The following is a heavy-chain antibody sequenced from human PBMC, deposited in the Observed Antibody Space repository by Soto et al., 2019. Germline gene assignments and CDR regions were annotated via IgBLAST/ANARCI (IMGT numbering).Heavy chain of an antibody. CDR1: GGTFGRYT. CDR2: IIPILETA. CDR3: ARGGKLGGDLDV. D-gene: IGHD3-10*01. Sequence: QVQLVQSGAEVKKPGSSVKVSCKASGGTFGRYTLSWVRQAPGQGLEWMGWIIPILETANYARRFQGRLTITADTSTSTASMDLSGLKSDGTGVYYCARGGKLGGDLDVWGKGTPVTVSS. J-gene: IGHJ6*04. V-gene: IGHV1-69*08.